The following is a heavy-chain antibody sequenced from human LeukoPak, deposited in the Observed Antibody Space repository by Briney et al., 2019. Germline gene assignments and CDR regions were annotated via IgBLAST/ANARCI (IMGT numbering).Heavy chain of an antibody. J-gene: IGHJ3*02. CDR3: ACLTTADAFDI. Sequence: PSGTLSLTCTVSGGSISSYYWSWIRQPPGKGLEWIGYIYDSGSTNYNPSLKSRVTISVDTSKNQFSLKLSSVTAADTAVYYCACLTTADAFDIWGQGTMVTVSS. D-gene: IGHD3-22*01. CDR2: IYDSGST. V-gene: IGHV4-59*01. CDR1: GGSISSYY.